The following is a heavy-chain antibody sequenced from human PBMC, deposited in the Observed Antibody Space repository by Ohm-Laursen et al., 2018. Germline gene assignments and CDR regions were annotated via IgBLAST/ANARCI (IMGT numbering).Heavy chain of an antibody. D-gene: IGHD1-26*01. CDR3: ARLLSGSSPEDY. V-gene: IGHV3-21*04. J-gene: IGHJ4*02. CDR1: GFTFSGYS. Sequence: SLRLSCTASGFTFSGYSMNWVRQAPGKGLEWVSSISSSSSYIYYADSVKGRFTISRDNAKNSLYLQMNSLRPEDTAVYYCARLLSGSSPEDYWGQGTLVTVSS. CDR2: ISSSSSYI.